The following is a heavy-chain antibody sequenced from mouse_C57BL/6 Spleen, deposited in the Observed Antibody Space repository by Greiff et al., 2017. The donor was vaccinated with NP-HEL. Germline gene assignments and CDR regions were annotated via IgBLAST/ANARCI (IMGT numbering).Heavy chain of an antibody. CDR2: IDPSDSYT. Sequence: QVQLQQPGAELVKPGASVKLSCKASGYTFTSYWMQWVKQRPGQGLEWIGEIDPSDSYTNYNQKFKGKATLTVDTSSSTAYMQLSSLTSEDSAVYYCARGYGSSYAMDYWGQGTSVTVSS. CDR1: GYTFTSYW. J-gene: IGHJ4*01. D-gene: IGHD1-1*01. V-gene: IGHV1-50*01. CDR3: ARGYGSSYAMDY.